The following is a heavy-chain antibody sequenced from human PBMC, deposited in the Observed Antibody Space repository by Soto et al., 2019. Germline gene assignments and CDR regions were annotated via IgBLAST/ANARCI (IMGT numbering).Heavy chain of an antibody. CDR3: AQVMNSGWYLAY. Sequence: GGSLRLSCAASGFTFIDYAMSWVRQAPGKGLEWVSAISGSGGTTYYADSVKGRFTISRDNSKNTMYLQVNSLRAEDTAIYYCAQVMNSGWYLAYWGQGTLVTVYS. J-gene: IGHJ4*02. CDR1: GFTFIDYA. V-gene: IGHV3-23*01. D-gene: IGHD6-19*01. CDR2: ISGSGGTT.